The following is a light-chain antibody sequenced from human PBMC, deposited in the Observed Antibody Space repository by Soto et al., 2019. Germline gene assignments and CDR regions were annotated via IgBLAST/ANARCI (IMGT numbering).Light chain of an antibody. Sequence: EIVMTQSPATLSVSPGERPTLSCRASRSVTTNLAWYQQKPGQAPRLLIYGAPTRATGIQARFSGSGSGTEFTLTISSLQSEDFAVYYCQQYNNWPSTFGQGTKVEIK. CDR3: QQYNNWPST. V-gene: IGKV3-15*01. J-gene: IGKJ1*01. CDR2: GAP. CDR1: RSVTTN.